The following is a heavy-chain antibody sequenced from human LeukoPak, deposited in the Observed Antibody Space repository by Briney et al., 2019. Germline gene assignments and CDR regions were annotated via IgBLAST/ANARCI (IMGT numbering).Heavy chain of an antibody. CDR1: GGSFSGYY. CDR2: INHSGST. Sequence: SETLSLTCAVYGGSFSGYYWSWIRQPPGKGLERIGEINHSGSTNYNPSLKSRVTISVDASKNQFSLKLSSVTAADTAVYYCATRVEGIAVAGLYYFDYWGQGTLVTVSS. J-gene: IGHJ4*02. CDR3: ATRVEGIAVAGLYYFDY. D-gene: IGHD6-19*01. V-gene: IGHV4-34*01.